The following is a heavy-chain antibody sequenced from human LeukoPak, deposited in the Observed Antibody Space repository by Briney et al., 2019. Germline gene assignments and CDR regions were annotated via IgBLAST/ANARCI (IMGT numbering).Heavy chain of an antibody. Sequence: ASVKVSCKGSGYSFTNYGISWVRQAPGQGLEWMGWISAYNDNAHYAQGLEGRVTMTSEKSTRTAYMELRSLRSEDTAVYYCARSTLGIEFDYWGQGSLVTVSS. V-gene: IGHV1-18*01. D-gene: IGHD7-27*01. J-gene: IGHJ4*02. CDR1: GYSFTNYG. CDR2: ISAYNDNA. CDR3: ARSTLGIEFDY.